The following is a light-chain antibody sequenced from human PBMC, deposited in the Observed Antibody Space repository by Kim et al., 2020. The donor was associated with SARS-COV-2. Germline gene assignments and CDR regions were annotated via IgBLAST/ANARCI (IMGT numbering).Light chain of an antibody. V-gene: IGKV2-30*01. Sequence: VVMTQSPLSLPVTLGQPASISCRSSQSLVYNDGNTYLNWFQQRPGQSPRRLIYKVSNRDSGVPDRFSGSGSGTDFTLKISRVEGEDVGVYYCMQGIHPITFGQGTRLEIK. CDR2: KVS. CDR1: QSLVYNDGNTY. J-gene: IGKJ5*01. CDR3: MQGIHPIT.